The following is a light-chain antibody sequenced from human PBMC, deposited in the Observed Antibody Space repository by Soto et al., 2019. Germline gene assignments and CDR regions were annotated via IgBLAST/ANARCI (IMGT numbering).Light chain of an antibody. V-gene: IGKV3D-20*02. CDR2: GAS. CDR3: QQRSKMPLT. CDR1: ESVASSY. J-gene: IGKJ1*01. Sequence: EIVLPQSPGTLSLSPGEGSTLSCMASESVASSYLAWYQQIPGQAPRPLIYGASSRATGIPARFSGTGSETDFTLTISSLEPEDFAIYYCQQRSKMPLTFGHGTKVDTK.